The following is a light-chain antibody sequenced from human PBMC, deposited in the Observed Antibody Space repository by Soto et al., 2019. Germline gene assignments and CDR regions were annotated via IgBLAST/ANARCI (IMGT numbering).Light chain of an antibody. J-gene: IGKJ1*01. CDR1: QNINAW. Sequence: DIQMTQAPSTLSASVGDRVTITCRASQNINAWLAWYQQKPGKAPKLLIYDVSTLHSGVPSRFSGSASGTEFPLTISNLESDDFATYYCQQYHRYSTFGQGTRVDIK. CDR3: QQYHRYST. CDR2: DVS. V-gene: IGKV1-5*01.